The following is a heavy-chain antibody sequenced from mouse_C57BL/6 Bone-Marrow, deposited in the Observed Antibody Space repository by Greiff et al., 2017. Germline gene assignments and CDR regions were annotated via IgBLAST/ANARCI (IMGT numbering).Heavy chain of an antibody. CDR2: INPGSGGT. Sequence: QVQLQQSGAELVRPGTSVKVSCKASGYAFTNYLIAWVKQRPGQGLEWIGVINPGSGGTNYNEKFKGKATLTAAKSSSTAYMQLSSLTSEDSAVYFCARSKNWDSWFAYWGQGTLVTVSA. J-gene: IGHJ3*01. CDR3: ARSKNWDSWFAY. CDR1: GYAFTNYL. V-gene: IGHV1-54*01. D-gene: IGHD4-1*01.